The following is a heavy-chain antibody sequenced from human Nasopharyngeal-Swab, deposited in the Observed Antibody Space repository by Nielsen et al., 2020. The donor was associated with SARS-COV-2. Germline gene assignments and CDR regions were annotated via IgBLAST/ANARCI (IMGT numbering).Heavy chain of an antibody. CDR2: IYHSETT. D-gene: IGHD4-17*01. CDR3: ARVHGDYAYFDY. Sequence: GSLRLSCTASGYSISSGYYWGWVRQPPGKGLEWIGNIYHSETTYYNPSLKSRVTISIDTSKNQFSLKLSSVTAADTAVYYCARVHGDYAYFDYWGQGTLVTVSS. CDR1: GYSISSGYY. J-gene: IGHJ4*02. V-gene: IGHV4-38-2*02.